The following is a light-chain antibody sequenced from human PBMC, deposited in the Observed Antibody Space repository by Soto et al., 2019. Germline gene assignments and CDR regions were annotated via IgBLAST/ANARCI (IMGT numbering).Light chain of an antibody. Sequence: EIVLTQSPGTLSLSPGERATLSCRASQSVSSSYLAWYQQKPGQAPRLFIYGASSRATDIPDRVSGSGSGTDFTLTISRLEPEDFAVYYCQQYGSSPYTFGQGTKLEIK. CDR3: QQYGSSPYT. V-gene: IGKV3-20*01. J-gene: IGKJ2*01. CDR2: GAS. CDR1: QSVSSSY.